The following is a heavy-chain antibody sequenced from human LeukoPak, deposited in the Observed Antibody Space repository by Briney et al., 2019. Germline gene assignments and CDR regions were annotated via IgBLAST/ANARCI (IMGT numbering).Heavy chain of an antibody. V-gene: IGHV3-23*01. CDR2: ISGSGGST. J-gene: IGHJ4*02. CDR3: AKERGYTSGLGSLDC. Sequence: GGSLRLSCAASGFTFSNYAMSWVRQVPGKGLEWVSTISGSGGSTYYADSLKGRFTISRDNSKNTLFLQMNSLRAEDTAVYYCAKERGYTSGLGSLDCWGQGTLVTVST. D-gene: IGHD6-19*01. CDR1: GFTFSNYA.